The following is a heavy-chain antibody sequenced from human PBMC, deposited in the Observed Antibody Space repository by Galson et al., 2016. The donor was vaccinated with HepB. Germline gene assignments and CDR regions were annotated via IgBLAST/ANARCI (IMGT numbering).Heavy chain of an antibody. CDR3: AKDRASPWSDYRKFFYGMDV. CDR2: NSWSSDNI. V-gene: IGHV3-9*01. Sequence: SLRHSCAASGLTFDAYAMHWVRQAPGKGLEWVSGNSWSSDNIGYADSVKRSFTISRDNGKNSLYLQMNSLRAEDTALYYCAKDRASPWSDYRKFFYGMDVWGQGTTVTVSS. D-gene: IGHD3-3*01. CDR1: GLTFDAYA. J-gene: IGHJ6*02.